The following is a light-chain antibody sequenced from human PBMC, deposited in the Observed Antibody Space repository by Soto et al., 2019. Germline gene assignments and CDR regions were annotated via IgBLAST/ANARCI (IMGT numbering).Light chain of an antibody. CDR2: DVS. V-gene: IGLV2-14*03. Sequence: QSVLTQPASVSGSPGQSITISCTGTSSDVGGYDYVSWYQHHPGKAPKLMIYDVSNRPSGVSNRFSGSKSGNTASLTISGLQDEDEAHYYCSSYTSSSLYVFGTGTKVTVL. CDR1: SSDVGGYDY. J-gene: IGLJ1*01. CDR3: SSYTSSSLYV.